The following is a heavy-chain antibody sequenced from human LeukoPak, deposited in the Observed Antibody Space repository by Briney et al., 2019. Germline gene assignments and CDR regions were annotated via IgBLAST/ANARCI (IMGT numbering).Heavy chain of an antibody. CDR1: GFTFSSYA. Sequence: GGSLRLSCAASGFTFSSYAMSWVRQAPGKGLEWVSGISGSGGSTYYADSVKGRFTISRDSSRNTLYLQMNSLRAEDTGLYYCARALGELSFIIDYWGQGTPVTVSS. CDR2: ISGSGGST. J-gene: IGHJ4*02. V-gene: IGHV3-23*01. CDR3: ARALGELSFIIDY. D-gene: IGHD3-16*02.